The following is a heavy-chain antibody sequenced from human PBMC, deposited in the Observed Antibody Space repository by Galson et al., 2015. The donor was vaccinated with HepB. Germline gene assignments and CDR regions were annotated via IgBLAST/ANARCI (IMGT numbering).Heavy chain of an antibody. CDR3: VTAGDCTGGSCHEGY. Sequence: SVKVSCKASGVTFKSYTFGWLRQAPGQGLEWMGGVIPIFSVGTYAQKFQGRLIITADKSAGTVYMELSSLTSEGTAMYYCVTAGDCTGGSCHEGYGGQGTLVTVSS. V-gene: IGHV1-69*10. CDR2: VIPIFSVG. J-gene: IGHJ4*02. D-gene: IGHD2-15*01. CDR1: GVTFKSYT.